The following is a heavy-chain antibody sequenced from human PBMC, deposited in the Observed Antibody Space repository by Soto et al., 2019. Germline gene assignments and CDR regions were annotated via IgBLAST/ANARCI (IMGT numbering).Heavy chain of an antibody. Sequence: GGSLRLSCATSGFAFSGFAMSWVRQAPAKGLEWVSLISGSASSTYYADSVKGRFTISRDNSKKTLYLQMNGLGAEDTAVYYWAKGGESFSALVPPSMLVPLEYWGQGTLVTVSS. V-gene: IGHV3-23*01. CDR2: ISGSASST. CDR3: AKGGESFSALVPPSMLVPLEY. CDR1: GFAFSGFA. J-gene: IGHJ4*02. D-gene: IGHD3-22*01.